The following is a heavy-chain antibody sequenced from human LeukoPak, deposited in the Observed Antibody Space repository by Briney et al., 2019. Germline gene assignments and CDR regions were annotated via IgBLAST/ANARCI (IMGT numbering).Heavy chain of an antibody. V-gene: IGHV4-34*01. J-gene: IGHJ4*02. D-gene: IGHD4-23*01. CDR1: GFTFSSYG. CDR3: ARGRARVTRWIFDY. Sequence: PGGSLRLSCAASGFTFSSYGMSWVRQAPGKGLEWIGEINHSGSTNYNPSLKSRVTISVDTSKNQFSLKLSSVTAADTAVYYCARGRARVTRWIFDYWGQGTLVTVSS. CDR2: INHSGST.